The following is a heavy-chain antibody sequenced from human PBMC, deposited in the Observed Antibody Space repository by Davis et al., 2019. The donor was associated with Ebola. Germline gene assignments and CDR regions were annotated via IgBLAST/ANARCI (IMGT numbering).Heavy chain of an antibody. Sequence: HTGGSLRLSCAASGFTFSNYWMHWVRQAPGKGLVWVSRIHSDGSSTTYADSVKGRFTISRDNSRNTLFLQMNSLRPDDTAVYYCAKFSGWYNQQLGNWGQGTLVIVSS. V-gene: IGHV3-74*01. CDR3: AKFSGWYNQQLGN. D-gene: IGHD6-19*01. J-gene: IGHJ4*02. CDR2: IHSDGSST. CDR1: GFTFSNYW.